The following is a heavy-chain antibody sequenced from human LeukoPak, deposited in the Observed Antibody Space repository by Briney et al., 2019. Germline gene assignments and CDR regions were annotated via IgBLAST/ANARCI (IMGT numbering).Heavy chain of an antibody. D-gene: IGHD5-24*01. V-gene: IGHV3-23*01. Sequence: QAGGSLRLSCAASGFTFSGYTMNWVRQAPGKGLEWVSAISGSGGSTYYADSVKGRFTISRDNSKNTLYLQMNSLRAEDTAVYYCAKVPSRWLQLGTGDAFGIWGQGTMVTVSS. CDR3: AKVPSRWLQLGTGDAFGI. J-gene: IGHJ3*02. CDR2: ISGSGGST. CDR1: GFTFSGYT.